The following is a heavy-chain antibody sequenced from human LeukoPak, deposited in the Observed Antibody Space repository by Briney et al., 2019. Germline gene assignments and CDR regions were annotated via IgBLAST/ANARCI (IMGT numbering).Heavy chain of an antibody. D-gene: IGHD2-15*01. Sequence: SETLSFTCTVSGGSISSGAYYWSWTRQPPGKGLEWIGYIYYNGNTYYNPSLKSRITISVDRSKNQFSLKLNSVTAADTAVYYCARGLVVVVAATDDAFDIWGQGTMVTVSS. CDR3: ARGLVVVVAATDDAFDI. J-gene: IGHJ3*02. CDR1: GGSISSGAYY. V-gene: IGHV4-30-4*08. CDR2: IYYNGNT.